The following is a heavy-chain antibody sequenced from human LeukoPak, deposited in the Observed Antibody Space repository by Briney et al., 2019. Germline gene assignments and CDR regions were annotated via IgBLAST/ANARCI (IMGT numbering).Heavy chain of an antibody. Sequence: SVKLSCTASGGTFTSYAISWVRQAPGQGLEWMGRIIPIFGIANYAQKFQGRVTITADKSTSTAYMELSSLRSEDTAVYYCARAATVTSKTFDYWGQGTLVTVSS. V-gene: IGHV1-69*04. CDR3: ARAATVTSKTFDY. CDR1: GGTFTSYA. CDR2: IIPIFGIA. J-gene: IGHJ4*02. D-gene: IGHD4-17*01.